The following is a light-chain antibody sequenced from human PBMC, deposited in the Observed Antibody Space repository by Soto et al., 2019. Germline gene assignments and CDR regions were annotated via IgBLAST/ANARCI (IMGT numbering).Light chain of an antibody. V-gene: IGLV1-40*01. Sequence: QSVLTQPASVSGSPGQSITVSCTVTSSDFGGYNYVSWYQHFPGTAPRLLIYSDNQRPSGVPDRFSGSKSGTSASLAITGLQAEDEADYYCQSYDSSLRGNVFGTGTKVNVL. CDR3: QSYDSSLRGNV. CDR2: SDN. J-gene: IGLJ1*01. CDR1: SSDFGGYNY.